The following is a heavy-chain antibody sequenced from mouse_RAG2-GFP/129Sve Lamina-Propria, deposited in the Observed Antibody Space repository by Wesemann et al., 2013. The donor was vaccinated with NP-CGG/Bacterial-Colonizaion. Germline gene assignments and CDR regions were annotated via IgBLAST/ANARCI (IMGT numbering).Heavy chain of an antibody. V-gene: IGHV5-16*01. Sequence: QVKEMVLEWVANINYDGSSTYYLDSLKSRFIISRDNAKNILYLQMSSLKSEDTATYYCARADYYGSRVYAMDVLGSRNLSHRLL. CDR3: ARADYYGSRVYAMDV. CDR2: INYDGSST. D-gene: IGHD1-1*01. J-gene: IGHJ4*01.